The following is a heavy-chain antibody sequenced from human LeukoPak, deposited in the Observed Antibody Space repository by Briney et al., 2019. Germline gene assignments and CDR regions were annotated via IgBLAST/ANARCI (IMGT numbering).Heavy chain of an antibody. J-gene: IGHJ4*02. Sequence: GGSLRLSCAASGFTFDDYAMHWVRQAPDEGLEWVAVIWYDGSNKYYADSVKGRFTISRDNSKNTLYLQMNSLRAEDTAVYYCARDHGSGSYFSHCDYWGQGTLVTVSS. CDR2: IWYDGSNK. CDR3: ARDHGSGSYFSHCDY. V-gene: IGHV3-33*08. D-gene: IGHD3-10*01. CDR1: GFTFDDYA.